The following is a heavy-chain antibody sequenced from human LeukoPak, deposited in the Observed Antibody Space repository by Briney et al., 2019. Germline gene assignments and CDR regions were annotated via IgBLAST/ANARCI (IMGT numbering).Heavy chain of an antibody. CDR2: ISSSSSYI. J-gene: IGHJ4*02. CDR1: GFTFSSYE. Sequence: GGSLRLSCAASGFTFSSYEMNWVRQAPGKGLEWVSSISSSSSYIYYADSVKGRFTISRDNAKNSLYLQMNSLRAEDTAVYYCARKDKLRWFDYWGQGTLVTVSS. D-gene: IGHD4-23*01. CDR3: ARKDKLRWFDY. V-gene: IGHV3-21*01.